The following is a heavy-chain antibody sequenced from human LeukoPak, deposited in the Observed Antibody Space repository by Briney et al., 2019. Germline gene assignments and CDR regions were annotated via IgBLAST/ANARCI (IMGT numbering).Heavy chain of an antibody. D-gene: IGHD6-19*01. Sequence: GGSLRLSCEASGFTFGSSPMSWVRQAPGKGLEWVSSISVGGDYIYYGDSVKGRFTISRDNSRSTLYLQMISLRAEDTAVYYCAKIAVSGLWYFDLWGRGTLVTVSS. J-gene: IGHJ2*01. CDR1: GFTFGSSP. CDR2: ISVGGDYI. CDR3: AKIAVSGLWYFDL. V-gene: IGHV3-23*01.